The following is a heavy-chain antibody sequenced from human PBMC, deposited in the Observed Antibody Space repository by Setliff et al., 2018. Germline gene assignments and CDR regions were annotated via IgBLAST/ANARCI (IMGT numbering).Heavy chain of an antibody. CDR3: ARHDARGYYYYMDV. CDR1: GGTFSDYF. J-gene: IGHJ6*03. Sequence: PSETLSLTCGASGGTFSDYFWTWIRQSPGKGLEWIGSIYYSGTTYYNPSLKSPVPISIDTSKNQFSLKLSSVTAADTAIYYCARHDARGYYYYMDVWGEGTTVTVSS. D-gene: IGHD3-10*01. CDR2: IYYSGTT. V-gene: IGHV4-59*05.